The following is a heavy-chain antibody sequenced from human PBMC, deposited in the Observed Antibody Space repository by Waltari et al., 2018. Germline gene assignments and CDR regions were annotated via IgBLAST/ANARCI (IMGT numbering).Heavy chain of an antibody. D-gene: IGHD4-17*01. CDR1: GGSFSGYY. Sequence: QVQLQQWGAGLLKPSETLSLTCAVYGGSFSGYYWSWIRQPPGKGLEWIGEINQSGSTNYNPSLKSRVTISVDTSKNQFSLKLSSVTAADTAVYYCASKGSDYGDYVDYWGQGTLVTVSS. CDR3: ASKGSDYGDYVDY. V-gene: IGHV4-34*01. J-gene: IGHJ4*02. CDR2: INQSGST.